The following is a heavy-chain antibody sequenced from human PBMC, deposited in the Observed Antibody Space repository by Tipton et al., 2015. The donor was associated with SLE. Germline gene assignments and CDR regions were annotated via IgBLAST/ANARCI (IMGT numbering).Heavy chain of an antibody. V-gene: IGHV4-34*01. D-gene: IGHD6-13*01. CDR1: GGSFSGYY. Sequence: TLSLTCAVYGGSFSGYYWSWIRQPPGKGLEWIGEINHSGITNYNPSLKSRVTISVDTSKNQFSLKLSSVTAADTAVYYCARGGLAAAGIPPFDYWGQGTLVTGAS. CDR2: INHSGIT. J-gene: IGHJ4*02. CDR3: ARGGLAAAGIPPFDY.